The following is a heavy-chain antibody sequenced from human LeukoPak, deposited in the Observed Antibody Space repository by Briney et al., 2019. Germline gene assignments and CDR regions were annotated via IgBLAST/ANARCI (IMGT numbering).Heavy chain of an antibody. V-gene: IGHV1-46*01. Sequence: ASVKVSCKASGYTFTSYYMHWVRQAPGQGLEWMGIINPSGGSTSYAQKFQGRVTMTRDMSTSTVYMELSSLRSEDTAVYYCARENIVVVVAVDELFDYWGQGTLVTVSS. CDR2: INPSGGST. D-gene: IGHD2-15*01. J-gene: IGHJ4*02. CDR3: ARENIVVVVAVDELFDY. CDR1: GYTFTSYY.